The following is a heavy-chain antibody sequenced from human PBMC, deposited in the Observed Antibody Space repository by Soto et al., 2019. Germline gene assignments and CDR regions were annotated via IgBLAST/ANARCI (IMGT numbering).Heavy chain of an antibody. CDR2: ISAYNGNT. J-gene: IGHJ6*02. CDR1: GYTFSSYH. D-gene: IGHD4-17*01. Sequence: GASVKVSCKASGYTFSSYHISWVRQAPGQGLEWMGWISAYNGNTNYAQKLQGRVTMTTDTSTSTAYMELRSLRSDDTAVYYCARPAHPTTVTTFWRGMDVWGQGTTVTVSS. CDR3: ARPAHPTTVTTFWRGMDV. V-gene: IGHV1-18*01.